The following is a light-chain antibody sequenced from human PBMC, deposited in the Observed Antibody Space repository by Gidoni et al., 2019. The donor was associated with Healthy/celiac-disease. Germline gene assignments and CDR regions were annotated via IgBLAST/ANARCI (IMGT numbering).Light chain of an antibody. CDR1: QSVRSN. CDR3: RQYNNWPET. CDR2: GAS. V-gene: IGKV3-15*01. J-gene: IGKJ1*01. Sequence: EIVMTQSPATRSVSPGERATLSCRASQSVRSNLAWYQQKPGQAPRLLIYGASTRATGIPARFSGSGYGTEFTLTISSLQSEDFAVYYCRQYNNWPETFGQGTKVEIK.